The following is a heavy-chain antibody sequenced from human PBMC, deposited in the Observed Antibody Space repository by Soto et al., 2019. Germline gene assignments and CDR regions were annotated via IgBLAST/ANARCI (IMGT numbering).Heavy chain of an antibody. D-gene: IGHD2-2*01. J-gene: IGHJ5*01. CDR1: GYTFTSYD. CDR2: MNPNSGNT. V-gene: IGHV1-8*01. Sequence: ASVKVSCKASGYTFTSYDINWVRQATGQGLEWMGWMNPNSGNTGYAQKFQGRVTMTRNTSISTAYMELSSLRSEDTAVYYCARGETYANWFDSWGQGTLVTVSS. CDR3: ARGETYANWFDS.